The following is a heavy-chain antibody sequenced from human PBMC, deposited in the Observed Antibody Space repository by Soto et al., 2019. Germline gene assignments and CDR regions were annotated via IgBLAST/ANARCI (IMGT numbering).Heavy chain of an antibody. D-gene: IGHD1-26*01. CDR1: GGSISSYY. CDR3: ARGGSGSYSVFDY. V-gene: IGHV4-59*01. J-gene: IGHJ4*02. CDR2: IYYSGST. Sequence: PSETLSLTCTFSGGSISSYYWSWIRQPPGKGLEWIGYIYYSGSTNYNPSLKSRVTISVDTSKNQFSLKLSSVTAADTAVYYCARGGSGSYSVFDYWGQGTLVTVSS.